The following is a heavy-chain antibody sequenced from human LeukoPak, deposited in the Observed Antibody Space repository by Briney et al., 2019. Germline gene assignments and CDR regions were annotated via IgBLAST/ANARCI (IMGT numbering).Heavy chain of an antibody. V-gene: IGHV3-48*01. CDR2: ISSSSSTI. CDR1: GFTFSSYW. Sequence: GGSLRLSCAASGFTFSSYWMTWVRQAPGKGLEWVSYISSSSSTIYYADSVKGRFTISRDNAKNSLYLQMNSLRAEDTAVYYCARDYYDSSGYYTFDYWGQGTMVTVSS. D-gene: IGHD3-22*01. CDR3: ARDYYDSSGYYTFDY. J-gene: IGHJ3*01.